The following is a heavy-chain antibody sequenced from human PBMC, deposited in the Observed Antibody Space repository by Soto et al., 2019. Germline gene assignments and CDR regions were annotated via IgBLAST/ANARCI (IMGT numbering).Heavy chain of an antibody. CDR2: ISSSSSYI. V-gene: IGHV3-21*01. CDR1: GFTFSSYS. Sequence: PGGSLRLSCAASGFTFSSYSMNWVRQAPGKGLEWVSSISSSSSYIYYADSVKGRFTISRDNAKNSLYLQMNSLRAEDTAVYYCARDPGMATIPYYFDYWGQRTLVTVSS. D-gene: IGHD5-12*01. CDR3: ARDPGMATIPYYFDY. J-gene: IGHJ4*02.